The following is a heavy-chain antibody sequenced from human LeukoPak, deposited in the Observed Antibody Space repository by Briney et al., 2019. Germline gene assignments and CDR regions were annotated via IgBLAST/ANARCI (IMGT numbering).Heavy chain of an antibody. CDR1: SGSFSGYY. V-gene: IGHV4-34*01. CDR3: ARGIGTSYDSSRDAFDM. CDR2: INHSGST. J-gene: IGHJ3*02. Sequence: SETLSLSCAVYSGSFSGYYWSWIRQPPGKGLEWIGEINHSGSTNYNPSLKSRVTISVDTSKNQFSLKLSSVTAADTAVYYCARGIGTSYDSSRDAFDMWGQGTMVTVST. D-gene: IGHD3-22*01.